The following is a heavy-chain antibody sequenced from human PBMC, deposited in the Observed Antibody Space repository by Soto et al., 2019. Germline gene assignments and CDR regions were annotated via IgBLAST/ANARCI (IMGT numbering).Heavy chain of an antibody. J-gene: IGHJ4*02. D-gene: IGHD3-22*01. CDR2: ISGSGGST. CDR1: GFTFSSYA. V-gene: IGHV3-23*01. CDR3: AKDIVPYDSSGYYFDY. Sequence: GGSLRLSCAASGFTFSSYAMSWVRQAPGKGLEWVSAISGSGGSTYYVDSVKGRFTISRDNSKNTLYLQMNSLRAEDTAVYYCAKDIVPYDSSGYYFDYWGQGTLVTVSS.